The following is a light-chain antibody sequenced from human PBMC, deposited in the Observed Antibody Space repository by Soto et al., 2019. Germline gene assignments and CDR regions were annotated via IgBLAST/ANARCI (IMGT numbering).Light chain of an antibody. CDR1: SSDVGGYNY. Sequence: QSVLTQPASVSGSPGQSITISCTGTSSDVGGYNYVSWYQQHQGKAPKLMIYEVSNRPSGVSNRFSGSKSGNTASLTISGLQAEDEDDYYCSSYTSSSTLCVFGTGTKLTVL. V-gene: IGLV2-14*01. CDR3: SSYTSSSTLCV. CDR2: EVS. J-gene: IGLJ1*01.